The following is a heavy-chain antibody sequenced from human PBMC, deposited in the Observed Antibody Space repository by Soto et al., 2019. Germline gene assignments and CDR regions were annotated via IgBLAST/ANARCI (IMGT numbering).Heavy chain of an antibody. CDR3: AKDSSEHGLDGAVFEY. Sequence: QVQLVESGGGVVQPGRSLRLSCAASGFTFSDYGMHWVRQAPGKGLKWVAVISYDGSNKYYTDSVRGRFTISRDNSKNTLYLQMNSLRAEDTAVYYCAKDSSEHGLDGAVFEYWGQGTLVSLSS. CDR1: GFTFSDYG. D-gene: IGHD3-10*01. V-gene: IGHV3-30*18. CDR2: ISYDGSNK. J-gene: IGHJ4*02.